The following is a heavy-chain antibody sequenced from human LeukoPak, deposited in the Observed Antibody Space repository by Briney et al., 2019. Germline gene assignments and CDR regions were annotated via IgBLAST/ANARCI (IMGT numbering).Heavy chain of an antibody. CDR1: GYSFTSYW. CDR3: ARNVFGAALVTGFDY. D-gene: IGHD5-18*01. J-gene: IGHJ4*02. Sequence: GESLKISCKGSGYSFTSYWIGWVRQMPGKGLEWVGIIYPGDSDTRYSPSFQGQVTISADKSISTAYLQWSSLKASDTAMYYCARNVFGAALVTGFDYWGQGTLVTVSS. V-gene: IGHV5-51*03. CDR2: IYPGDSDT.